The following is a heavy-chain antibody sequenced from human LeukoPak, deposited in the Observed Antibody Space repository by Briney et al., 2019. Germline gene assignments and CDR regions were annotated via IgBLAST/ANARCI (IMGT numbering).Heavy chain of an antibody. CDR3: ARHAYCGGDCFGGAFEI. CDR1: GGSISYYY. D-gene: IGHD2-21*02. V-gene: IGHV4-59*08. Sequence: SETLSLTCTVSGGSISYYYWSWIRQPPGKGLEWIGYVYYSGSTSYNPSLQSRVTISLDTSKHQFSLKLNSVTAADTAVYYCARHAYCGGDCFGGAFEIWGQGTMVTVSS. CDR2: VYYSGST. J-gene: IGHJ3*02.